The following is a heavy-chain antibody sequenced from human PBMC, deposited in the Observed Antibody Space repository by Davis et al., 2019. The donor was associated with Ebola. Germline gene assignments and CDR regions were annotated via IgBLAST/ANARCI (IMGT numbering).Heavy chain of an antibody. CDR2: INPNSGGT. CDR1: GYTFTGYY. V-gene: IGHV1-2*02. CDR3: ASSGRSGSYFMYYYYGMDV. D-gene: IGHD1-26*01. Sequence: ASVKVSCKASGYTFTGYYMHWVRQAPGQGLEWMGWINPNSGGTNYAQKFQGRVTMTRDTSISTAYMELSRLRSDDTAVYYCASSGRSGSYFMYYYYGMDVWGQGTTVTVSS. J-gene: IGHJ6*02.